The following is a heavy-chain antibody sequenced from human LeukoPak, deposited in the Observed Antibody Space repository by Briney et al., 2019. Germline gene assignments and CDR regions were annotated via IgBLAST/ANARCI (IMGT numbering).Heavy chain of an antibody. CDR3: VSQYFDF. CDR2: IKTKTDGGTT. V-gene: IGHV3-15*01. Sequence: GGSLRLSCAASGFTFSSYWMHWVRQAPGKGLEWVARIKTKTDGGTTDYAAPVKGRFTISRDDSKNTVYLQMNGLKTEDTAVYYCVSQYFDFWGQGTLVTVSS. CDR1: GFTFSSYW. J-gene: IGHJ4*02.